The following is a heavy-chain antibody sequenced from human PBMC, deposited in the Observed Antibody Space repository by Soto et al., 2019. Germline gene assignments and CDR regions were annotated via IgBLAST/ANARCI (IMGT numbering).Heavy chain of an antibody. D-gene: IGHD3-10*01. CDR2: INSDGSST. Sequence: EVQLVESGGGLVQPRGSLRLSCAASGFTFSRYWMHWVRQAPGKGLVWVSRINSDGSSTNYADSVKGRFTISRDNAKNTLYLQMNRLRAEDTAVYYCASWFRFAYYYSFMDVLGKGTTVTVSS. J-gene: IGHJ6*03. V-gene: IGHV3-74*01. CDR3: ASWFRFAYYYSFMDV. CDR1: GFTFSRYW.